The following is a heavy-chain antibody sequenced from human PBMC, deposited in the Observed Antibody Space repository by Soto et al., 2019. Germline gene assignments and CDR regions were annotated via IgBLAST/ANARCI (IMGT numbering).Heavy chain of an antibody. Sequence: SQTLSLTCAISGDSVSSTSTAWSWIRQSPSRGLEWLGWTYYRSNWYTDYAVSVKSRITISPDTSKNQFSLQLNSVTPEDTAVYYCARGSYYSGWVWGQGTLVTVSS. CDR3: ARGSYYSGWV. V-gene: IGHV6-1*01. D-gene: IGHD6-19*01. CDR1: GDSVSSTSTA. J-gene: IGHJ4*02. CDR2: TYYRSNWYT.